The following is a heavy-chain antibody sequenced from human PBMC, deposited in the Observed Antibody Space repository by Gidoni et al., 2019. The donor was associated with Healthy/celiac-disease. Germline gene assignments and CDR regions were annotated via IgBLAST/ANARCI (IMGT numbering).Heavy chain of an antibody. Sequence: QLQLQESGPGLVKPSETLSLTCTVSGGSISSSSYYWGWIRQPPGKGLEWIGSIYYSGSTYYNPSLKSRVTISVDTSKNQFSLKLSSVTAADTAVYYCARSRAGGYYYDSSGYETWGQGTLVTVSS. J-gene: IGHJ5*02. CDR2: IYYSGST. D-gene: IGHD3-22*01. CDR3: ARSRAGGYYYDSSGYET. V-gene: IGHV4-39*01. CDR1: GGSISSSSYY.